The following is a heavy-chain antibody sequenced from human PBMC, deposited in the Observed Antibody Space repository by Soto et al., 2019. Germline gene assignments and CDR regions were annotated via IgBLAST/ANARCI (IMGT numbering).Heavy chain of an antibody. CDR1: GFTFSNYG. Sequence: GGSLRLSCAASGFTFSNYGMNWVRQVPGTGLEWVAVLSPDGKSYYYADSVKGRFTVSRDNSKNTLFLQMDSLRTDDTAVYYCAKVQGSGSLPRVPSYYFVPWGQGTLVTVSS. CDR3: AKVQGSGSLPRVPSYYFVP. J-gene: IGHJ4*02. V-gene: IGHV3-30*18. CDR2: LSPDGKSY.